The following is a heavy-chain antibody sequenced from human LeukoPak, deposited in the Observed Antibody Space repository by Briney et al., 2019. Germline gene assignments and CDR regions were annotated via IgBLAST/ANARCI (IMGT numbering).Heavy chain of an antibody. D-gene: IGHD1-26*01. Sequence: SETLSLTCTVSGGSISSYYGSWIRQPPGQGLEWIAYIHSSGYTNYNPSLQSRVTISVDTSKNQFSLKVSSVTAADTAVYYCAKREGPNSGSYDYFDPWGQGTLVTVSS. CDR3: AKREGPNSGSYDYFDP. J-gene: IGHJ5*02. V-gene: IGHV4-4*09. CDR2: IHSSGYT. CDR1: GGSISSYY.